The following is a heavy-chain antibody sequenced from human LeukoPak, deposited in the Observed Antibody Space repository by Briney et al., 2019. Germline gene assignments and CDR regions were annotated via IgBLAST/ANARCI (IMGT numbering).Heavy chain of an antibody. V-gene: IGHV1-46*01. D-gene: IGHD1-26*01. J-gene: IGHJ4*02. CDR2: INPSVGSA. Sequence: ASVKVSCKASGYTFTSYSVHWVRQAPGQGLEWMATINPSVGSAIYAQKFQGRVTVTSDTSTSAVFMELTSLTSDDTAVYYCARRVGTTRTAFDNWGQGTLVTVSS. CDR1: GYTFTSYS. CDR3: ARRVGTTRTAFDN.